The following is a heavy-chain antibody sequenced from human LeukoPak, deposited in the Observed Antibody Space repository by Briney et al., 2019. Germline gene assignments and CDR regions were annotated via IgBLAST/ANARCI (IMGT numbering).Heavy chain of an antibody. CDR2: MNPNSGNT. CDR3: ARGRGVLRFLEWLPQGDSWFDP. CDR1: VYTVTSYD. V-gene: IGHV1-8*03. Sequence: ASVKLSCNASVYTVTSYDINWVRQATRQGLEWMGWMNPNSGNTGYAQKFQGRVTITRNTFISTAYMELSSLRSEDTAVYYCARGRGVLRFLEWLPQGDSWFDPWGQGTLVTISS. J-gene: IGHJ5*02. D-gene: IGHD3-3*01.